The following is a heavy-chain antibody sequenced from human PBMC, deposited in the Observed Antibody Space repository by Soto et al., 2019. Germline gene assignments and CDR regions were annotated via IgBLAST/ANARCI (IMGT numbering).Heavy chain of an antibody. CDR2: INHTGGT. CDR1: GGSVNGYY. J-gene: IGHJ5*02. V-gene: IGHV4-34*01. CDR3: ATRITVFGLLIPPFDP. Sequence: SETLSLTCAVYGGSVNGYYWNWIRQPPGKGLEWIGEINHTGGTRYNPSLKSRVTMSVDTSRNQFSLRLSSVTAADTAIYYCATRITVFGLLIPPFDPWGQGTQVTVPQ. D-gene: IGHD3-3*01.